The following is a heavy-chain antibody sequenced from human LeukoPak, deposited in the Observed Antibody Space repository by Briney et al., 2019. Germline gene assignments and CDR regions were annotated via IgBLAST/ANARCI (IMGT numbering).Heavy chain of an antibody. CDR2: IKEDGTEK. CDR1: GFTFSSYW. D-gene: IGHD3-22*01. Sequence: PGGSLRLSCAVSGFTFSSYWMSWVRQAPGKGLEWVANIKEDGTEKYYQDSVKGRFTISRDNAKNSLYLQMNSLRAKDTAVYYCAREVVLSTSAWFEYWGQGTLVTVSS. J-gene: IGHJ4*02. CDR3: AREVVLSTSAWFEY. V-gene: IGHV3-7*01.